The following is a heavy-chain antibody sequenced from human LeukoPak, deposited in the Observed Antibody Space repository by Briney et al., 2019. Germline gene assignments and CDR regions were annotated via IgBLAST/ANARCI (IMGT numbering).Heavy chain of an antibody. CDR2: IKEDETET. D-gene: IGHD5-24*01. Sequence: GGSLRLSCAASGFMFSSNWMSWVRLAPGKGLEWVANIKEDETETYYVDSVKGRFTISRDNAKNSLYLQMNSLRVEDTAVYYCAKEGRSLQTYWGQGTLVTVSS. J-gene: IGHJ4*02. V-gene: IGHV3-7*03. CDR3: AKEGRSLQTY. CDR1: GFMFSSNW.